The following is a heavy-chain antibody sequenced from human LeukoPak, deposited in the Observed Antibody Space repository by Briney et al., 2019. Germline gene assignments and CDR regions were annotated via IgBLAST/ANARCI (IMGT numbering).Heavy chain of an antibody. CDR1: GFTFSSYS. CDR3: ARDPHTYCGGDCYSDY. CDR2: INWSGGST. J-gene: IGHJ4*02. Sequence: GGSLRLSCAASGFTFSSYSMNWVRQAPGKGLEWVSGINWSGGSTRYADSVKGRFTISRDNAKNSLYLQMNSLRAEDTAFYYCARDPHTYCGGDCYSDYWGQGTLVTVSS. V-gene: IGHV3-20*04. D-gene: IGHD2-21*02.